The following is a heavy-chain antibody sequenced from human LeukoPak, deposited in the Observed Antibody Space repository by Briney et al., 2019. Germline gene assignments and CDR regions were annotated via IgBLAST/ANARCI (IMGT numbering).Heavy chain of an antibody. CDR1: GFTFSSNY. V-gene: IGHV3-53*01. CDR3: APESGYSYGLVGFFDY. D-gene: IGHD5-18*01. CDR2: IYSDGRI. Sequence: GGSLRLSCGASGFTFSSNYMSWVRQAPGKGLEWVSVIYSDGRIHYSDSVKGRFTISRDDSKNTLYLQMNSLRADDTAVYYCAPESGYSYGLVGFFDYWGQGTLVTVSS. J-gene: IGHJ4*02.